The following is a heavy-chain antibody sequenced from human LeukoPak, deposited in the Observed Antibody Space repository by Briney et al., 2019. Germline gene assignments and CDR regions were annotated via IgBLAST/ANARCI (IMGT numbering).Heavy chain of an antibody. CDR2: IYTSGST. Sequence: SETLSLTCTVSGGSISSGSYYWSWIRQPAGKGLEWIGRIYTSGSTNYNPSLKSRVTISVDTSKNQFSLKLSSVTAADTAVYYCARVFPPRWGSYGSDYMDVWGKGTTVTVSS. CDR3: ARVFPPRWGSYGSDYMDV. V-gene: IGHV4-61*02. J-gene: IGHJ6*03. D-gene: IGHD3-10*01. CDR1: GGSISSGSYY.